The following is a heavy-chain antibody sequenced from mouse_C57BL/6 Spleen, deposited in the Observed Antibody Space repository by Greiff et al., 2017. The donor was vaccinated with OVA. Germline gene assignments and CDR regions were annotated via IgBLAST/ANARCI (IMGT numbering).Heavy chain of an antibody. D-gene: IGHD1-1*01. CDR1: GYAFSSSW. V-gene: IGHV1-82*01. CDR2: IYPGDGDT. Sequence: QVQLQQSGPELVKPGASVKISCKASGYAFSSSWMNWVKQRPGKGLEWIGRIYPGDGDTNYNWKFSGKATLTADKSSSTDYMQLSSLTSENSAVYFCARIITTVPDVWGTGTTVTVSS. J-gene: IGHJ1*03. CDR3: ARIITTVPDV.